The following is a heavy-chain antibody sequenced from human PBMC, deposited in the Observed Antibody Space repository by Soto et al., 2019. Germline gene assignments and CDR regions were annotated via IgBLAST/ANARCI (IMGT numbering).Heavy chain of an antibody. CDR2: ISSSGSTR. CDR3: ARIGVVASRSLDY. CDR1: GFTFSNYE. V-gene: IGHV3-48*03. Sequence: DVQLVESGGGLVQTGGSLRLSCAVSGFTFSNYEMNWVRQAPGKGLEWVAYISSSGSTRFYADSVKGRFTISRDNAEKSLYLQMNTLRAEDTAVYYCARIGVVASRSLDYWGQGTLVTVTS. D-gene: IGHD1-26*01. J-gene: IGHJ4*02.